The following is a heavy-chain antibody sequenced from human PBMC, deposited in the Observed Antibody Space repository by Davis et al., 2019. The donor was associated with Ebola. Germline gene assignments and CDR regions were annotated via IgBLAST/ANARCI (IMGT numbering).Heavy chain of an antibody. J-gene: IGHJ6*02. CDR3: ARHFVGKLFGMDV. CDR2: IYPGDSDT. Sequence: GESLKISCKGSGYSFTSYWIAWVRQMPGKGLEWMGIIYPGDSDTRYSPSFRGQVTISADKSFSTAYLQWSGLKASDTAMYFCARHFVGKLFGMDVWGQGTTVTVSS. D-gene: IGHD3-3*01. V-gene: IGHV5-51*01. CDR1: GYSFTSYW.